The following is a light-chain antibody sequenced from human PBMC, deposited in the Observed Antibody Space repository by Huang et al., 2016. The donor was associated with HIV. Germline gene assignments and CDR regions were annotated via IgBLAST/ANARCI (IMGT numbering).Light chain of an antibody. CDR2: AAS. CDR3: QQSHSTPHT. V-gene: IGKV1-39*01. Sequence: DIQMTQSPSSLSASVGDRVTITCRATQSIRSYLNWYHQKPEEAPKLLISAASRLQGGVPSRLSGSGSGTDYTLTITSLQPEDFVTYYCQQSHSTPHTFGQGTKVEIK. J-gene: IGKJ2*01. CDR1: QSIRSY.